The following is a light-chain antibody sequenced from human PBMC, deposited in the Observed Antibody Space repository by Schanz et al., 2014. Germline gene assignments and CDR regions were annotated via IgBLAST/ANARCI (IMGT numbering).Light chain of an antibody. Sequence: QSALTQPPSASGSPGQSVTISCTGTSSDVGGYNYVSWYQQHPGKAPKLMIYEVSQRPSGVPDRFSGSKSGNTASLTVSGLQAEDEADYYCSSYTSSSTLEVVFGGGTKLTVL. CDR2: EVS. CDR1: SSDVGGYNY. J-gene: IGLJ2*01. V-gene: IGLV2-8*01. CDR3: SSYTSSSTLEVV.